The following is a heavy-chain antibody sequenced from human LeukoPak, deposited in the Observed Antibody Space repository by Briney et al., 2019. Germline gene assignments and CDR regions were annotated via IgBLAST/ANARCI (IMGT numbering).Heavy chain of an antibody. CDR1: GGSFSGYY. D-gene: IGHD1-26*01. J-gene: IGHJ4*02. CDR2: INHSGST. CDR3: ARDPLVGAPPQDY. V-gene: IGHV4-34*01. Sequence: SETLSLTCAVYGGSFSGYYWSWIRQPPGKGLEWIGEINHSGSTNYNPSLKSRVTISVDTSKNQFSLKLSSVTAADTAVYYCARDPLVGAPPQDYWGQGTLVTVSS.